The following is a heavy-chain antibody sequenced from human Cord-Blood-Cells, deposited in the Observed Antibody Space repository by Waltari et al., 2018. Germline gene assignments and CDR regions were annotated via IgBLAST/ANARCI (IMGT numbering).Heavy chain of an antibody. Sequence: QVQLVQSGAEVKKPGASVKVSCKASGYTFTGYYMHWVRQAPGQGLEWMEWIDHSGGGTNYAQKFQGRGTMARETSISTAYMELSRLRSDDTAVYYCARVPYYDFWSGYYDYWGQGTLVTVSS. J-gene: IGHJ4*02. CDR1: GYTFTGYY. D-gene: IGHD3-3*01. CDR2: IDHSGGGT. CDR3: ARVPYYDFWSGYYDY. V-gene: IGHV1-2*02.